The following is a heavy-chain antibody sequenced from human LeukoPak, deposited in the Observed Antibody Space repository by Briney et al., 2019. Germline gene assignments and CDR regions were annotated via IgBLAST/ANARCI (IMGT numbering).Heavy chain of an antibody. CDR3: AKQMAVDYFDY. V-gene: IGHV3-30*18. CDR2: ISYDGKNE. CDR1: GFTFSNFG. J-gene: IGHJ4*02. Sequence: GGSLRPSCAASGFTFSNFGMHWVRQAPGKGLEWVAVISYDGKNEYYTDSVKGRFTISRDNAKNTLYLQMNSLRAEDTAVYYCAKQMAVDYFDYWGQGTLVTVSS. D-gene: IGHD5-24*01.